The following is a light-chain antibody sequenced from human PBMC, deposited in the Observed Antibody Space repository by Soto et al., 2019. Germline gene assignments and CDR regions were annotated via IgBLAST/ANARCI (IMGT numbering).Light chain of an antibody. CDR3: QQYGSSPRVT. CDR2: GAS. J-gene: IGKJ4*01. V-gene: IGKV3-20*01. CDR1: QSVSSNY. Sequence: EIVLTQSPGTLSLSPGERATLSCRASQSVSSNYIAWYQQKPGQAPRLLIYGASSRATGIPDRFSGSGSGTDFTLTISRLEPEDLAVYYCQQYGSSPRVTFGGGTKVEIK.